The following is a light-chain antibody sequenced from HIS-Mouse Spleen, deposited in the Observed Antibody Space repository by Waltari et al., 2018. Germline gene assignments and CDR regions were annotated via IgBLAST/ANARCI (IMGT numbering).Light chain of an antibody. CDR3: QAWDSSTNVV. J-gene: IGLJ2*01. Sequence: SYELTQPPSVSVSPVQTARITCSGDHLGDTYPCLYQKKPGQSPLLVIYQDSKRPSGIPERFSGSNSGNTATLTISGTQAMDEADYYCQAWDSSTNVVFGGGTKLTVL. CDR1: HLGDTY. CDR2: QDS. V-gene: IGLV3-1*01.